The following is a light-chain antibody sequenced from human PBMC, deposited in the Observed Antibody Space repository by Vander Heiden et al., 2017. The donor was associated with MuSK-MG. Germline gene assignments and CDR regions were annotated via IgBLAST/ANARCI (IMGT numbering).Light chain of an antibody. J-gene: IGKJ4*01. Sequence: VMTQTPLSLSVTPGQPASISCKSSQSLLNSDGKTYLYWYLQKLGQPPLLLLYEGSNRVSGVPDRFSGSGSVADFTRTISRVKAADIGVYSFRQSVQLPLTFGGGTKVEIK. CDR2: EGS. CDR1: QSLLNSDGKTY. V-gene: IGKV2D-29*01. CDR3: RQSVQLPLT.